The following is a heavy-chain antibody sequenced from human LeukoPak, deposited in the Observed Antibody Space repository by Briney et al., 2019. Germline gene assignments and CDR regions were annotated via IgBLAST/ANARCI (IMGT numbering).Heavy chain of an antibody. CDR3: TTRGYSYGPICY. D-gene: IGHD5-18*01. J-gene: IGHJ4*02. CDR1: GFTFSNAW. V-gene: IGHV3-15*01. Sequence: GGSLRLSXAASGFTFSNAWMSWVRQAPGKGLEWVGRIKSKTDGGTTDYAAPVKGRFTISRDDSKNTLYLQMNSLKTEDTAVYYCTTRGYSYGPICYWGQGTLVTVSS. CDR2: IKSKTDGGTT.